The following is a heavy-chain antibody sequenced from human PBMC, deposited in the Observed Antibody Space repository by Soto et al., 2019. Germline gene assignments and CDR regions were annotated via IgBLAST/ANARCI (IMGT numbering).Heavy chain of an antibody. Sequence: ASVKVSCKSFGDTFSSQYIHWVRQAPGQGLEWVGLINPSRATTTISQKFQGRVTLTSDTSTRTVYMELSSLRSDDTAIYFCARGHIAAAGLSSSYWFDPWGQGTLVTVSS. D-gene: IGHD6-13*01. CDR3: ARGHIAAAGLSSSYWFDP. CDR1: GDTFSSQY. J-gene: IGHJ5*02. CDR2: INPSRATT. V-gene: IGHV1-46*01.